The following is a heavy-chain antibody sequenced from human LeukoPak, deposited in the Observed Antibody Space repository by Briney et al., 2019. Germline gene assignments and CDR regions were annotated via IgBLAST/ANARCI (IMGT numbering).Heavy chain of an antibody. Sequence: PWGSLTLICATSGFIFISNSMNWARQAPGKGLEWVSSISTGSSYIYYADSVKGRFTISRDNAKTSLYLQMNSLRAEDTAVYYCGRHANSCWGQGILVTVSS. CDR2: ISTGSSYI. D-gene: IGHD2-2*01. CDR1: GFIFISNS. J-gene: IGHJ4*02. CDR3: GRHANSC. V-gene: IGHV3-21*01.